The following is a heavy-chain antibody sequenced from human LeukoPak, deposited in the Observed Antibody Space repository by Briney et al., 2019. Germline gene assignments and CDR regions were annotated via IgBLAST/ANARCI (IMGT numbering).Heavy chain of an antibody. Sequence: ASVKVSCKASGYTFTGYYKHWVRQAAGQGLEWMGWINPNSGDTNYAEKFQGRVTMTRDTSISTAYMDLRRLRSDDTAVYYCARDYSSSSGYFDYWGQGTLVTVSS. CDR1: GYTFTGYY. V-gene: IGHV1-2*02. CDR3: ARDYSSSSGYFDY. CDR2: INPNSGDT. J-gene: IGHJ4*02. D-gene: IGHD6-6*01.